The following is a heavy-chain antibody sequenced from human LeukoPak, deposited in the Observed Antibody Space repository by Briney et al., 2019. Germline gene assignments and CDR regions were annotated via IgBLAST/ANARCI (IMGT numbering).Heavy chain of an antibody. CDR3: ARYGDNSYCFDY. CDR2: IYYSGST. CDR1: GGSIHSGGFY. D-gene: IGHD4-23*01. Sequence: SETLSLTCTVSGGSIHSGGFYWSWIRQHPGKGLEWIGYIYYSGSTYYNPSLKSRLTISVDTSKNQFSLKLSSVTAADTAVYYCARYGDNSYCFDYWGQGALVTVSS. J-gene: IGHJ4*02. V-gene: IGHV4-31*03.